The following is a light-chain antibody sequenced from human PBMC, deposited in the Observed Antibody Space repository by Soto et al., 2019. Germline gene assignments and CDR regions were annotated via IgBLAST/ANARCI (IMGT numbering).Light chain of an antibody. CDR2: DIS. CDR1: TGAVTSGHY. Sequence: QAVVTREPSLTVSPGGTVTLTCGSSTGAVTSGHYPYWFQQKPGQAPRTLIYDISKKHSWTPARFSGSLLGDKAALTLSGVQPEDEAEYYCLLTYSDAVVFGGGTKLTVL. CDR3: LLTYSDAVV. J-gene: IGLJ3*02. V-gene: IGLV7-46*01.